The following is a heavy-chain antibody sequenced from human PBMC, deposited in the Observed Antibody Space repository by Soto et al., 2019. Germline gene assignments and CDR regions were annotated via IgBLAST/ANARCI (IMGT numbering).Heavy chain of an antibody. V-gene: IGHV5-51*01. CDR2: IYPGDSDT. CDR3: SEDGVKGDYLNRNLYSHCAMDV. Sequence: GESLKISFKGSGDSFTSYLICWVRQMPVKGLEWTGIIYPGDSDTRYSPSFQGQVTISADKSISTAYLQWSSLKASDTAMYYCSEDGVKGDYLNRNLYSHCAMDVFCDRTTLTLSS. J-gene: IGHJ6*04. D-gene: IGHD4-17*01. CDR1: GDSFTSYL.